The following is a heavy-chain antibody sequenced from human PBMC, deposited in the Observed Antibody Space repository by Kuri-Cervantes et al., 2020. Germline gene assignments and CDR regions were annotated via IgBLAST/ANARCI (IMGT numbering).Heavy chain of an antibody. D-gene: IGHD3-22*01. Sequence: GSLRLSCTVSGGSISSSSYYWGWIRQPPGKGLEWIGSIYYSGSTYYNPSLKSRVTISVDTSKNQFSLKLSSVTAADTAVYYCASGTSMIHLRKRGYYGMDVWGQGTTVTVSS. CDR1: GGSISSSSYY. CDR3: ASGTSMIHLRKRGYYGMDV. CDR2: IYYSGST. V-gene: IGHV4-39*01. J-gene: IGHJ6*02.